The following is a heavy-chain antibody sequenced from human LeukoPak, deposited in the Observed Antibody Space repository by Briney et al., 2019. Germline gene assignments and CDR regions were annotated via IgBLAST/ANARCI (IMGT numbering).Heavy chain of an antibody. CDR2: IYTSGST. V-gene: IGHV4-4*07. J-gene: IGHJ6*03. D-gene: IGHD2-2*02. Sequence: SETLSLTCTVSGGSISSYYWSWIRQPAGKGLEWIGRIYTSGSTNYNPSLKSRVTMSVDTSKNQFSLKLSSVTAADTAVYYCARVIGKVVPAAIRSDYYYYMDVWGKGTTVTVSS. CDR3: ARVIGKVVPAAIRSDYYYYMDV. CDR1: GGSISSYY.